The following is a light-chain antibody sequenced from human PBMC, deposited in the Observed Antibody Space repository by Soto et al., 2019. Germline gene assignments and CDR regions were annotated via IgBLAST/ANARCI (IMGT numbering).Light chain of an antibody. CDR2: EVR. CDR1: MRDVGAYNL. CDR3: SSYTARSTLV. J-gene: IGLJ3*02. Sequence: QSALTQPASVSGSAGQSITISCSGTMRDVGAYNLVSWYQQHPGTAPKLIIYEVRNRPSGFSSRFSGSRSGNTASLTISGLQSEDEGYYYCSSYTARSTLVFGGGTKLTVL. V-gene: IGLV2-14*01.